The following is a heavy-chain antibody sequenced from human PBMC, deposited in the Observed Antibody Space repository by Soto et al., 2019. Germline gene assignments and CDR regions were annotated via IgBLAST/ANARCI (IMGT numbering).Heavy chain of an antibody. CDR2: INPNSGGT. J-gene: IGHJ6*02. D-gene: IGHD2-2*01. CDR3: AVSIVVVPAAFYYYGMDV. Sequence: ASVKVSCKASGYTFTGYYMHWVRQAPGQGLEWMGWINPNSGGTNYAQKFQGWVTMTRDTSISTAYMELSRLRSDDTAVYYCAVSIVVVPAAFYYYGMDVWGQGTTVT. V-gene: IGHV1-2*04. CDR1: GYTFTGYY.